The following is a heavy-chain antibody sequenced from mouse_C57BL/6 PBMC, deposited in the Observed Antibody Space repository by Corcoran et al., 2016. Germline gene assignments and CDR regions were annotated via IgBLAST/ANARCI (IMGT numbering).Heavy chain of an antibody. J-gene: IGHJ1*03. V-gene: IGHV3-6*01. CDR2: ISYDGSN. CDR3: AREDYYYGSRTRYFDV. Sequence: DVQLQESGPGLVKPSQSLSLTCSVTGYSITSGYYWNWIRQFPGNKLEWMGYISYDGSNNYNPSLKNRISTTRDTSKNQFFLKLNSVTTEDTATYYCAREDYYYGSRTRYFDVWGTGTTVTVSS. D-gene: IGHD1-1*01. CDR1: GYSITSGYY.